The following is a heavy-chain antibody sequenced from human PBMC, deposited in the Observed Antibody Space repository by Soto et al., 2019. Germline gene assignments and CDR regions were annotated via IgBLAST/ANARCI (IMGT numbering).Heavy chain of an antibody. D-gene: IGHD1-26*01. J-gene: IGHJ4*02. CDR1: GGTFSSYS. V-gene: IGHV1-69*01. CDR2: FVPLVGTA. Sequence: QVQLVQSGAEVKKPGSSVKDSCKASGGTFSSYSITWVRQAPGQGLEWMGGFVPLVGTANYAQKFQGRLTITAGESASTAYMDLSSLRSDDTAIYYCAIGSTYSGEFEFWGQGSLVTVSS. CDR3: AIGSTYSGEFEF.